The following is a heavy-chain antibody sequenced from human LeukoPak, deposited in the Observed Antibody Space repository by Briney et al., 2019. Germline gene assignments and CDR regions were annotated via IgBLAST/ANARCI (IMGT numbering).Heavy chain of an antibody. CDR3: ARDSRGYSYGPYYYGMDV. J-gene: IGHJ6*02. CDR1: GFTFSDYY. V-gene: IGHV3-11*01. CDR2: ISSSGSTI. D-gene: IGHD5-18*01. Sequence: GGSLRLSCAVSGFTFSDYYMSWIRQAPGKGLEWVSYISSSGSTIYYADSVKGRFTISRDNAKNSLYLQMNSLRAEDTAVYYCARDSRGYSYGPYYYGMDVWGQGTTVTVSS.